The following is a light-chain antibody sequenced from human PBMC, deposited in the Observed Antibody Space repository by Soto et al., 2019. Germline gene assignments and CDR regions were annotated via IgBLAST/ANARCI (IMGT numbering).Light chain of an antibody. CDR3: SSYAGSNIFYV. V-gene: IGLV2-8*01. CDR2: EVS. CDR1: SSDVGAYNH. Sequence: QSALTQPPSASGSPGQSVAISCTGTSSDVGAYNHVSWYQQHPGKAPKLMIYEVSKRPSGVPDRFSGSKSGNTASLTVSGLHAEDEADYYCSSYAGSNIFYVFGTGTKVTVL. J-gene: IGLJ1*01.